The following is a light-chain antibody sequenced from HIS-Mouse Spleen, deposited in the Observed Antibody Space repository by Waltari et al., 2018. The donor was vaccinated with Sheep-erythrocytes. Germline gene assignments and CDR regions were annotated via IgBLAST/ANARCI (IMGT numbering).Light chain of an antibody. CDR3: QQFNSYPFT. V-gene: IGLV3-1*01. CDR1: KLGDKY. Sequence: SYELTQPPSVSVSPGQTASITCSGDKLGDKYACWYQRKPGQSPVLVIYQDSKRPSGIPERFSGSNSGNTATLTISSLQPEDFATYYCQQFNSYPFTFGPGT. CDR2: QDS. J-gene: IGLJ1*01.